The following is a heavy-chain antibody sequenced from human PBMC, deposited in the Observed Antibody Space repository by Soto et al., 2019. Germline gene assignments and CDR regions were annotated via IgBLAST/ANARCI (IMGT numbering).Heavy chain of an antibody. D-gene: IGHD3-3*01. V-gene: IGHV3-21*01. J-gene: IGHJ6*02. CDR1: GFPFDSYS. CDR2: LSSGSFYI. CDR3: AREANTIYAPHGLDV. Sequence: EVQLVESGGGLVKPGGSLRLSCAVSGFPFDSYSMSWVRQAPGQGLEWLASLSSGSFYIFYADSIRGRFTISRDDAKNLLFLQMNSLTIEDTATYYCAREANTIYAPHGLDVWGQGTAVTVSS.